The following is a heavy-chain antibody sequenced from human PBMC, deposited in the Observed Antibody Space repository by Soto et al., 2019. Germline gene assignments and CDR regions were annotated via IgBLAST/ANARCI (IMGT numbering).Heavy chain of an antibody. Sequence: PGESLKISCKGSGYSFTSYWISWVRQMPGKGLEWMGRIDPSDSYTNYSPSFQGHVTISADKSISTAYLQWSSLKASDTAMYYCARRGYDYVTHYYGMDVWGQGTTVTVSS. V-gene: IGHV5-10-1*01. CDR3: ARRGYDYVTHYYGMDV. J-gene: IGHJ6*02. CDR1: GYSFTSYW. CDR2: IDPSDSYT. D-gene: IGHD5-12*01.